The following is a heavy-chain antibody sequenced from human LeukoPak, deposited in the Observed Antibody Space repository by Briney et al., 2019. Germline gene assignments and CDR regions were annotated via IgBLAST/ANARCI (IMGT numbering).Heavy chain of an antibody. CDR3: AKDLYSRKGGYDYNWFDP. CDR2: ISGGAGITYYA. V-gene: IGHV3-23*01. Sequence: GGSLRLSCAASGFTFSSYAMNWVRQAPGKGLEWVSTISGGAGITYYAYYTDSVKGRFTISRDNSKNTLYLQLNSLRAEDTAVYYCAKDLYSRKGGYDYNWFDPWGQGTLVTVSS. J-gene: IGHJ5*02. D-gene: IGHD5-12*01. CDR1: GFTFSSYA.